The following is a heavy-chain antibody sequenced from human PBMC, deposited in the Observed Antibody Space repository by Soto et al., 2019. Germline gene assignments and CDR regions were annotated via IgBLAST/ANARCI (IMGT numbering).Heavy chain of an antibody. CDR2: ISYDGSNK. D-gene: IGHD5-18*01. CDR3: AKDRVGVDTAMVAFYYYGMDV. Sequence: GGSLRLSCAASGFTFSSYGMHWVRQAPGKGLEWVAVISYDGSNKYYADYVKGRFTISRDNSKNTLYLQMNSLRAEDTAVYYCAKDRVGVDTAMVAFYYYGMDVWGQGTTVTVSS. V-gene: IGHV3-30*18. J-gene: IGHJ6*02. CDR1: GFTFSSYG.